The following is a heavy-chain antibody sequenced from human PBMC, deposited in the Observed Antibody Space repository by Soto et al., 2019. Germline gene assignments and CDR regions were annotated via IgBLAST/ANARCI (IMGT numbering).Heavy chain of an antibody. CDR2: IYYSGST. J-gene: IGHJ6*02. Sequence: SETLSLTWTGSGRSISSSSYYWGWMRQPPGKGLEWIGSIYYSGSTHYNPSLKSRVTLSVDTSKNQFSLKLSSVTAADTAVYYCASIYDILTGSHPPYGMDVWGQGTTVT. V-gene: IGHV4-39*01. D-gene: IGHD3-9*01. CDR1: GRSISSSSYY. CDR3: ASIYDILTGSHPPYGMDV.